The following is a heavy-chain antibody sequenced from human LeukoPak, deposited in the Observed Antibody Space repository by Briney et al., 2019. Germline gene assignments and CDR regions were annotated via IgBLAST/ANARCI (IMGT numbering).Heavy chain of an antibody. CDR3: AKGDYVGAFDI. V-gene: IGHV3-9*01. D-gene: IGHD4-17*01. J-gene: IGHJ3*02. CDR1: GFTFDDYA. Sequence: GGSLRLSCAASGFTFDDYAMHWVRQAPGEGLEWVSGISWNSGSIGYADSVKGRFTISRDNAKNSLYLQMNSLRAEDTALYYCAKGDYVGAFDIWGQGTMVTVSS. CDR2: ISWNSGSI.